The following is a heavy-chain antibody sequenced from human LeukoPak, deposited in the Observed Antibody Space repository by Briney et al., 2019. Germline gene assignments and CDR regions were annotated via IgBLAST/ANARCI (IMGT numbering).Heavy chain of an antibody. CDR1: GFTFSNAW. J-gene: IGHJ4*02. D-gene: IGHD6-19*01. Sequence: GGSLKLSCAASGFTFSNAWMNWVRQAPGKGLEWVGRIKSKTDGGTTDYAAPVKGRFTISRDDSENTLYLQMNSLKTEDTAVYYCTPVSGWEGLFDDWGQGPLVTVSS. CDR3: TPVSGWEGLFDD. V-gene: IGHV3-15*01. CDR2: IKSKTDGGTT.